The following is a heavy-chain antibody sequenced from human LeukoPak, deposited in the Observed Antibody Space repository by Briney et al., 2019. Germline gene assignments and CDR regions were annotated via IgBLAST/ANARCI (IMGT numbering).Heavy chain of an antibody. J-gene: IGHJ6*03. V-gene: IGHV3-48*01. Sequence: GGSLRLSCAASGFTFSSYSMNWVRQAPGKGLEWVSYISSSSSTIYYADSVKGRFTISRDNAKNSLYLQMNSLRAEDTAVYYCARGPYSSSSLYYYYMDVWGKGTTVTVSS. CDR1: GFTFSSYS. D-gene: IGHD6-6*01. CDR3: ARGPYSSSSLYYYYMDV. CDR2: ISSSSSTI.